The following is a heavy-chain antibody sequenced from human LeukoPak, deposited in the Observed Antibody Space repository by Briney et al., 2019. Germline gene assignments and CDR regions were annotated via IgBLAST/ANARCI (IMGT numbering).Heavy chain of an antibody. Sequence: PGGSLRLSCAASGFTFSSYGMHWVRQAPGKGLEWVAFIRYDGSNKYYADSVKGRFTISRDNSKNTLYLQMNSLRAEDTAVYYCANGIPEQLALGYFDYWGQGTLVTVSS. D-gene: IGHD6-6*01. CDR2: IRYDGSNK. CDR3: ANGIPEQLALGYFDY. CDR1: GFTFSSYG. V-gene: IGHV3-30*02. J-gene: IGHJ4*02.